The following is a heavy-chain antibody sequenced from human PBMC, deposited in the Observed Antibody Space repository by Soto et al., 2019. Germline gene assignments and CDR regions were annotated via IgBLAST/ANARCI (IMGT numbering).Heavy chain of an antibody. V-gene: IGHV3-7*03. CDR3: AGWAGHAYNS. CDR2: INPDGNVG. D-gene: IGHD6-19*01. J-gene: IGHJ4*02. Sequence: EVQLLGSGGGLVQPGGSLRLSCVGSGFTFSTYWMNWVRQATGKGLEWVANINPDGNVGTYVDSVRGRFTTSRDNAKNSLSLHMNSLRADDTAVYFVAGWAGHAYNSWGQGIMVTVSS. CDR1: GFTFSTYW.